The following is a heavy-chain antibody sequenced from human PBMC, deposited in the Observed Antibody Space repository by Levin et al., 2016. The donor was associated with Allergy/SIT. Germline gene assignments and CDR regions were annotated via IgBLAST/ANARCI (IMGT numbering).Heavy chain of an antibody. CDR3: ARDTNTAMATSNHYYGMDV. Sequence: ASVKVSCKASGYTFTSYYMHWVRQAPGQGLEWMGIINPSGGSTSYAQKFQGRVTMTRDTSTSTVYMELSSLRSEDTAVYYCARDTNTAMATSNHYYGMDVWGQGTTVTVSS. CDR1: GYTFTSYY. V-gene: IGHV1-46*01. J-gene: IGHJ6*02. D-gene: IGHD5-18*01. CDR2: INPSGGST.